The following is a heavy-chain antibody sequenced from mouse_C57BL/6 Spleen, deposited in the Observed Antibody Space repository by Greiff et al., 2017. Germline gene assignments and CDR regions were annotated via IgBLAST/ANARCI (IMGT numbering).Heavy chain of an antibody. CDR2: INPSDSET. CDR3: ARDRFYYGSSSCAD. D-gene: IGHD1-1*01. Sequence: QVQLQQPGAELVRPGSSVKLSCKASGYTFTSYWMDWVKQRPGQGLEWIGNINPSDSETHYNQKFKDKATLTVDKSSSTAYMQLSSLTSEDSAVYYCARDRFYYGSSSCADWGQGTLVTVSA. CDR1: GYTFTSYW. V-gene: IGHV1-61*01. J-gene: IGHJ3*01.